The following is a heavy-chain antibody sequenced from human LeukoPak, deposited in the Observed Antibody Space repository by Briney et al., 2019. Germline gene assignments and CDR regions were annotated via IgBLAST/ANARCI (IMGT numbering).Heavy chain of an antibody. CDR2: ITDDATT. V-gene: IGHV3-74*03. D-gene: IGHD1-26*01. Sequence: GGSLKLSCAASGFTFSSAWMHWVRQAPGTGLVWVSRITDDATTTYADSVRGRFTISRDNAKNILYLQMDSLRAEDTAVYYCVRDRVGPDYWGQGTLVTVSS. CDR3: VRDRVGPDY. CDR1: GFTFSSAW. J-gene: IGHJ4*02.